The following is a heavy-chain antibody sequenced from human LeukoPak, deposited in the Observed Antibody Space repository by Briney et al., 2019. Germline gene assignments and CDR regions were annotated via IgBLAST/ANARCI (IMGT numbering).Heavy chain of an antibody. Sequence: PGGSLRLSCAASGFTFSSYGMHWVRQAPGKGLEWVAFIRYDGSNKYYADSVKGRFTISRDNSKNTLYLQMNSLRAEDTAVYYCARSGVSYYYGSGSYDYWGQGTLVTVSS. CDR2: IRYDGSNK. J-gene: IGHJ4*02. V-gene: IGHV3-30*02. CDR1: GFTFSSYG. D-gene: IGHD3-10*01. CDR3: ARSGVSYYYGSGSYDY.